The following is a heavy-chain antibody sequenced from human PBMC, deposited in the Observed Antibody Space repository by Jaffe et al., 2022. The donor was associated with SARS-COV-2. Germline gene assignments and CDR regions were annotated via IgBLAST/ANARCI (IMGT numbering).Heavy chain of an antibody. D-gene: IGHD3-22*01. Sequence: QVQLQESGPGLVKPSQTLSLTCTVSGGSISSGGYYWSWIRQHPGKGLEWIGYIYYSGSTYYNPSLKSRVTISVDTSKNQFSLKLSSVTAADTAVYYCARGPYYYDSSGYYETPEDYWGQGTLVTVSS. V-gene: IGHV4-31*03. CDR2: IYYSGST. CDR1: GGSISSGGYY. CDR3: ARGPYYYDSSGYYETPEDY. J-gene: IGHJ4*02.